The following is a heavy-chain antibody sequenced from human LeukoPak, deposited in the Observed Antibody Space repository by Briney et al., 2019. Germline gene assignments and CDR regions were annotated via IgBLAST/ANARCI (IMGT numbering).Heavy chain of an antibody. CDR1: AGSISLYNTYY. CDR2: IYYGGST. V-gene: IGHV4-59*01. CDR3: AKSDYYGASDY. D-gene: IGHD3-10*01. J-gene: IGHJ4*02. Sequence: SETLSLTCTVTAGSISLYNTYYWNWIRQSPGKGLEWIGYIYYGGSTSYNPSLKSRVTISVDTFRNQFSLKLTSVTAADTAIYYCAKSDYYGASDYWGQGTLVTVSS.